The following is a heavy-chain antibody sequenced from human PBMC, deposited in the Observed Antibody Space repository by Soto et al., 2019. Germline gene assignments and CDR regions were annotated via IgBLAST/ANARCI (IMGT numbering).Heavy chain of an antibody. V-gene: IGHV4-34*01. CDR2: INHSGST. J-gene: IGHJ4*02. CDR1: GGAFSGYY. Sequence: ASGTLSLTCAVYGGAFSGYYWGWIRPPPGKGLEWIGEINHSGSTNYNPSLKSRVTISVDTSKNQFSLKLSSVTAADTAVYYCVRGPADTAMVTFDYWGQGTLVTVSS. CDR3: VRGPADTAMVTFDY. D-gene: IGHD5-18*01.